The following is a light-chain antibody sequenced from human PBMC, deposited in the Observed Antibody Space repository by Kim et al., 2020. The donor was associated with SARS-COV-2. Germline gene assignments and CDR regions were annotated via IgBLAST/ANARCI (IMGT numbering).Light chain of an antibody. V-gene: IGKV1-39*01. CDR2: AAS. J-gene: IGKJ2*01. Sequence: PSSRSASVGDRVTITCRASQSISSYLNWYQQKPGKAPKLLIYAASSLQSGVPSRFSGSGSGTDFTLTISSLQPEDFATYYCQQKDTFGQGTKLEIK. CDR1: QSISSY. CDR3: QQKDT.